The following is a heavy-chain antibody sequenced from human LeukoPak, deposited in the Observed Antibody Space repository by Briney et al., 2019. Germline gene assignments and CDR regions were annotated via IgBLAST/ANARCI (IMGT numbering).Heavy chain of an antibody. CDR2: INPNSGGT. CDR3: ARDWYSSSFLRYYMDV. Sequence: ASVKVSCKASGYTFTGYYMRWVRQAPGQGLEWMGWINPNSGGTNYAQKFQGRVTMTRDTSISTAYMELSRLRSDDTAVYYCARDWYSSSFLRYYMDVWGKGTTVTVSS. D-gene: IGHD6-13*01. J-gene: IGHJ6*03. CDR1: GYTFTGYY. V-gene: IGHV1-2*02.